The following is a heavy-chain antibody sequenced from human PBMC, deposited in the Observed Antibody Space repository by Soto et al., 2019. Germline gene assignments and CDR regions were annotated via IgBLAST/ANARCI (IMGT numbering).Heavy chain of an antibody. J-gene: IGHJ4*02. CDR2: VYYTGST. D-gene: IGHD6-19*01. Sequence: PREPRPLTTVALVASSGGSSGSWIRQSPGKGLEWLGYVYYTGSTNYSPSLRSRVSISVDTSKNEFSLRLSSVTAADTAVYFCARSVAVPGAHIDYWGQGTQVTV. CDR1: VASSGGSS. CDR3: ARSVAVPGAHIDY. V-gene: IGHV4-59*01.